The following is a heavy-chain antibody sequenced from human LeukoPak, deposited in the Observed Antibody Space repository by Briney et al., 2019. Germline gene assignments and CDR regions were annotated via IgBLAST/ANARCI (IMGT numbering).Heavy chain of an antibody. CDR3: ARDRAHYYGSGSYFQEYYFDY. J-gene: IGHJ4*02. Sequence: GGSLRLSCAASGFTVSSNYMSWVRQAPGKGLEWVSVIYSGGSTYYADSVKGRFTISRDNSKNTLYLQMNSLRAEDTAVYYCARDRAHYYGSGSYFQEYYFDYWGQGTLVTVSS. CDR2: IYSGGST. CDR1: GFTVSSNY. V-gene: IGHV3-66*01. D-gene: IGHD3-10*01.